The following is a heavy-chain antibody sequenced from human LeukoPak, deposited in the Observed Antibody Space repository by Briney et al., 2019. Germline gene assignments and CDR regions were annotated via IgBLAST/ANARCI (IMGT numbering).Heavy chain of an antibody. CDR1: GNYW. CDR2: INSDGSWS. Sequence: GSLRLSCAASGNYWMHWVRQAPGKGLVWVSHINSDGSWSSYADSVKGRFTISKDNAKNTVYLQMNSLRAEDTAVYYCVSFYETYWGRGTLVTVSS. J-gene: IGHJ4*02. D-gene: IGHD2/OR15-2a*01. V-gene: IGHV3-74*01. CDR3: VSFYETY.